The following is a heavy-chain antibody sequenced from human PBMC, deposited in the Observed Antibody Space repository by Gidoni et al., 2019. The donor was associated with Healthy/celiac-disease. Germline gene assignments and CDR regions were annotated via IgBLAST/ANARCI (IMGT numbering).Heavy chain of an antibody. J-gene: IGHJ4*02. V-gene: IGHV4-34*01. D-gene: IGHD3-10*01. CDR1: GGSFSGYY. CDR2: INHSGST. CDR3: ARGRNYYGSGSKGFDY. Sequence: QVQLQQWGAGLLKPSETLSLTCAVYGGSFSGYYWSWIRQPPGKGLEWIGEINHSGSTNYNPSLKSRVTISVDTSKNRFSLKLSSVTAADTAVYYCARGRNYYGSGSKGFDYWGQGTLVTVSS.